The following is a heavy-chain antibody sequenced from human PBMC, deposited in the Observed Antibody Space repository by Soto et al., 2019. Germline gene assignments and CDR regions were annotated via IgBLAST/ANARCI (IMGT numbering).Heavy chain of an antibody. V-gene: IGHV4-4*02. CDR2: IYHSGST. CDR1: GGSISSSNW. Sequence: SETLSLTCAVSGGSISSSNWWSWVRQPPGKGLEWIGEIYHSGSTNYNPSLKSRVTISMDKSKNQFSLKLNSVTAADTAVYYRASNQDFYDSSGYYYWGQGTLVTVSS. J-gene: IGHJ4*02. D-gene: IGHD3-22*01. CDR3: ASNQDFYDSSGYYY.